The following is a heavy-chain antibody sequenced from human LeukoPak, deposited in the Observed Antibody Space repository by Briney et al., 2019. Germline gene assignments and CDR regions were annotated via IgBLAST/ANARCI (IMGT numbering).Heavy chain of an antibody. J-gene: IGHJ4*02. CDR1: GFTFSSYG. Sequence: GRSLRLSCAASGFTFSSYGMHWVRQAPGKGLEWVAVIWYDGSNKYYADSVKGRFTISRDNAQNSLSLQMNGLRDEDTAVYHCARSRSGNYFDNWGQGTLVSVSS. CDR3: ARSRSGNYFDN. V-gene: IGHV3-33*01. CDR2: IWYDGSNK. D-gene: IGHD1-26*01.